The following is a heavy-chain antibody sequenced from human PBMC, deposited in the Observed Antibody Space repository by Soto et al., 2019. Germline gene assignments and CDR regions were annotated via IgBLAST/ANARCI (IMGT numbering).Heavy chain of an antibody. J-gene: IGHJ1*01. D-gene: IGHD3-22*01. Sequence: PSETLSLTCTVSGGSVSSGSYYWSWIRQPPGKGLEWIGYIYYSGSTNYNPSLKSRVTISVDTSKNQFSLKLSSATAADTAVYYCARDTYYYDSSGYYYGYFQHWGQGTLVTVSS. CDR1: GGSVSSGSYY. V-gene: IGHV4-61*01. CDR3: ARDTYYYDSSGYYYGYFQH. CDR2: IYYSGST.